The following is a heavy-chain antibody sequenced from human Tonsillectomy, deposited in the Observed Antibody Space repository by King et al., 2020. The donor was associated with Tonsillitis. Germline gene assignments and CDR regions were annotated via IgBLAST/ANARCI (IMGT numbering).Heavy chain of an antibody. CDR1: GGTFRSYA. CDR2: IIPIFGTA. D-gene: IGHD2-15*01. V-gene: IGHV1-69*14. Sequence: QLVQSGAEVKKPRSSVKVSCKASGGTFRSYAISWVRPAPGQGLEWMGGIIPIFGTANYTQKFQGRVTITADKSTSTAYMELSILRSEDTAVYYCARDFESSGGNAFDIWGQGTMVTVSS. J-gene: IGHJ3*02. CDR3: ARDFESSGGNAFDI.